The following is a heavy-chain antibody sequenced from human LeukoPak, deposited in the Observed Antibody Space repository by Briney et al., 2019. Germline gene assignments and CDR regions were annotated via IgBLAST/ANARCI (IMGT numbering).Heavy chain of an antibody. CDR1: GYTFTSYD. Sequence: ASVKVSCKASGYTFTSYDINWVRQATGQGLEWMGWMNPNSGNTGYAQKFQGRVTITRNTSISTAYMELSSLRSEDTAVYYCARSPRYCSSTSCEYYMDVWGKGTTVTISS. CDR3: ARSPRYCSSTSCEYYMDV. J-gene: IGHJ6*03. CDR2: MNPNSGNT. V-gene: IGHV1-8*03. D-gene: IGHD2-2*01.